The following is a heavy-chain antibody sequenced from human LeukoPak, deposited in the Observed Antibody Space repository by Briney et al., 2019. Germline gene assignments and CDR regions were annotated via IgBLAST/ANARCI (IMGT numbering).Heavy chain of an antibody. J-gene: IGHJ4*02. Sequence: PGGSLRLSCAASGFTFSSYAMSWVRQAPGKGLEWVSGISGSGGSTYYADSVKGRFTISRDNSRNTLYLQMNSLRAEDTAVYYCAKDGASGWFGEGYFDYWGQGTLVTVSS. CDR2: ISGSGGST. V-gene: IGHV3-23*01. CDR1: GFTFSSYA. D-gene: IGHD3-10*01. CDR3: AKDGASGWFGEGYFDY.